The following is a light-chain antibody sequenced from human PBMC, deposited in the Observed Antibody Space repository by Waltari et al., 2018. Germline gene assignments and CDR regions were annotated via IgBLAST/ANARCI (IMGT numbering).Light chain of an antibody. Sequence: QSALTQPASVSGSPGPSITISCSGTDSDVGAYDFVSWYKHTPGKAPHLIIYEVSNRPLWISKRFSSSKSGNTASLTISGLQAEDEADYYCSSYTTSSAPGVFGTGTRVTVL. CDR1: DSDVGAYDF. CDR2: EVS. CDR3: SSYTTSSAPGV. V-gene: IGLV2-14*01. J-gene: IGLJ1*01.